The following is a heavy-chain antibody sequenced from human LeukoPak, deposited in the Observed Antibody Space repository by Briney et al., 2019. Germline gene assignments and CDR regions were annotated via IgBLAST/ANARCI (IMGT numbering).Heavy chain of an antibody. CDR2: IYTSGST. Sequence: SETLSLTCTVSGGSISSGSYYWSWIRQPAGKGLEWIGRIYTSGSTNYNPSLKSRVTISVDTSKNQFSLKLSSVTAADTAVYYCASAGISTDNNIVYWGQGTLVTVSS. CDR3: ASAGISTDNNIVY. CDR1: GGSISSGSYY. D-gene: IGHD2-15*01. J-gene: IGHJ4*02. V-gene: IGHV4-61*02.